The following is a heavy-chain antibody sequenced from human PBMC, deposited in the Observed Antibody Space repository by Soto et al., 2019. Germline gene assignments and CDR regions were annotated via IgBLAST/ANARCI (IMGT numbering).Heavy chain of an antibody. J-gene: IGHJ1*01. D-gene: IGHD4-17*01. Sequence: QVQLVESGGGVVQPGRSLRLSCAASGFTFSSYGMHWVRQAPGKGLEWVAVIWYDGSNKYYADSVKGRFTISRDNSKNTLYLQMNSLRAEDTAVYYCARDHYGTEYFQHWGQGTLVTVSS. V-gene: IGHV3-33*01. CDR3: ARDHYGTEYFQH. CDR1: GFTFSSYG. CDR2: IWYDGSNK.